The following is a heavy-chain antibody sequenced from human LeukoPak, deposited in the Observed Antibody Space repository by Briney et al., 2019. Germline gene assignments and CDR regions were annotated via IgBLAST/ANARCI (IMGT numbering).Heavy chain of an antibody. D-gene: IGHD6-6*01. CDR3: ASAKLKGGSSSGLRPYYYYYMDV. J-gene: IGHJ6*03. CDR1: GFTFSSYT. V-gene: IGHV3-30*02. CDR2: IRYDGSNK. Sequence: PGGSLRLSCAASGFTFSSYTMNWVRQAPGKGLEWVAFIRYDGSNKYYADSVKGRFTISRDNSKNTLYLQMNSLRAEDTAVYYCASAKLKGGSSSGLRPYYYYYMDVWGKGTTVTVSS.